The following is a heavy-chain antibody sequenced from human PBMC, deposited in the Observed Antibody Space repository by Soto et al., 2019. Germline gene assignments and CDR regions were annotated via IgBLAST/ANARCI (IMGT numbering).Heavy chain of an antibody. CDR1: GDSISSSNW. CDR3: ARAYSSSSVSSEYYFDY. D-gene: IGHD6-6*01. CDR2: IYHSGST. V-gene: IGHV4-4*02. Sequence: PSETLSLTCAVSGDSISSSNWWSCVRQPPGKGLEWIGEIYHSGSTNYNPSLKSRVTISVDKSKNQFSLKLSSVTAADTAVYYCARAYSSSSVSSEYYFDYWGQGTLVTVSS. J-gene: IGHJ4*02.